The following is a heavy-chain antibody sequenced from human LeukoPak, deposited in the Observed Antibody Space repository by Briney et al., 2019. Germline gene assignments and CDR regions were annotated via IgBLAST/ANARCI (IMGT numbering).Heavy chain of an antibody. CDR3: ARGYYYDSSGYVNYYYYGMDV. CDR2: ISSSSSYI. D-gene: IGHD3-22*01. CDR1: GFTFSSYS. V-gene: IGHV3-21*01. J-gene: IGHJ6*02. Sequence: GGSLRLSCAASGFTFSSYSMNWVRQAPGKGLEWVSSISSSSSYIYYADSVKGRFTISRDNAKNSLYLQMSSLRAEDTAVYYCARGYYYDSSGYVNYYYYGMDVWGQGTTVTVSS.